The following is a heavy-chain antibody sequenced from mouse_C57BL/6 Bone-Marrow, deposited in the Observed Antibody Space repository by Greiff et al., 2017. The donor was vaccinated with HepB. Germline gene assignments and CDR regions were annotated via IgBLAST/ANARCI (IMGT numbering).Heavy chain of an antibody. CDR3: ARQDGGFAY. Sequence: EVQLVESGGGLVQPGGSLKLSCAASGFTFSDYGMAWVRQAPRKGPELVAFISNLAYSIYYADTVTGRFTISRENAKNTLYLEMSSLRSEDTAMYYCARQDGGFAYWGQGTLVTVSA. CDR2: ISNLAYSI. CDR1: GFTFSDYG. D-gene: IGHD2-3*01. V-gene: IGHV5-15*01. J-gene: IGHJ3*01.